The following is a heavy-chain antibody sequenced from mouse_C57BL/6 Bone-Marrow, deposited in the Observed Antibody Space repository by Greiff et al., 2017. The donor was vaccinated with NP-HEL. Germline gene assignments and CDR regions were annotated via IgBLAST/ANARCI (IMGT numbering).Heavy chain of an antibody. CDR2: ISSGGSYT. CDR3: ASGTPFDY. V-gene: IGHV5-6*01. Sequence: EVQVVESGGDLVKPGGSLKLSCAASGFTFSSYGMSWVRQTPDKRLEWVATISSGGSYTYYPDSVKERFTISRDNAKNTLYLQMSSLKSEDTAMYYCASGTPFDYWGQGTTLTVSS. CDR1: GFTFSSYG. D-gene: IGHD1-1*01. J-gene: IGHJ2*01.